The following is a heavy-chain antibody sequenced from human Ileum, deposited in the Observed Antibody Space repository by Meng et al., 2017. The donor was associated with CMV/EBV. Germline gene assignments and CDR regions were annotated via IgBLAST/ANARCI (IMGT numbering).Heavy chain of an antibody. CDR1: GFSFSSYE. V-gene: IGHV3-48*03. Sequence: GESLKISCAASGFSFSSYEFNWVRQAPGKGLEWVSHIATSDRFGRRTTKYADSVKGRFTISRDDAKNSLSLQMNSLRAEDTALYYCAIDKGRYSYGHYGMAVWGQGTTVTVAS. CDR3: AIDKGRYSYGHYGMAV. D-gene: IGHD5-18*01. CDR2: IATSDRFGRRTT. J-gene: IGHJ6*02.